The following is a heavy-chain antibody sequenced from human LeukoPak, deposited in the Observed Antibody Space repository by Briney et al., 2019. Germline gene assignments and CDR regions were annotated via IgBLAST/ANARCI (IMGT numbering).Heavy chain of an antibody. D-gene: IGHD3-10*01. CDR3: ARGQIWFGGTYVDY. CDR2: INHSGST. J-gene: IGHJ4*02. Sequence: SETLSLTCTVSGGSISTNYWSWIRQPPGKGLEWIGEINHSGSTNYNPSLKSRVTISVDTSKNQFSLKLSSVTAADTAVYYCARGQIWFGGTYVDYWGQGTLVTVSS. V-gene: IGHV4-34*01. CDR1: GGSISTNY.